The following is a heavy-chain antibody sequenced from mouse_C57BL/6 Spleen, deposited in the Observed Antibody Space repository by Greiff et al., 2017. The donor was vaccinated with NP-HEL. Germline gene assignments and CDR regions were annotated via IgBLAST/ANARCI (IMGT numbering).Heavy chain of an antibody. CDR1: GYTFTDYY. D-gene: IGHD2-1*01. CDR2: INPNNGGT. V-gene: IGHV1-26*01. CDR3: ASYGNPGFAY. J-gene: IGHJ3*01. Sequence: EVQLQQSGPELVKPGASVKISCKASGYTFTDYYMNWVKQSHGKSLEWIGDINPNNGGTSYNQKFKGKATLTVDKSSSTAYMELRSLTSEDSAVYYCASYGNPGFAYWGQGTLVTVSA.